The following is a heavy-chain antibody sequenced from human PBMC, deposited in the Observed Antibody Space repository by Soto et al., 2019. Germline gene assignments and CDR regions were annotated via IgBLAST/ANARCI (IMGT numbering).Heavy chain of an antibody. CDR2: IYYSGST. V-gene: IGHV4-59*08. Sequence: QMQLQESGPGLVKPSETLSLTCTVSGGSISSYYWSWIRQPPGKGLEWIGYIYYSGSTNYNPSLKSRVTISVDTSKNQFSLKLSSVTAADPAVYYCARRYGYSLDYWGQGTLVTVSS. D-gene: IGHD1-1*01. J-gene: IGHJ4*02. CDR1: GGSISSYY. CDR3: ARRYGYSLDY.